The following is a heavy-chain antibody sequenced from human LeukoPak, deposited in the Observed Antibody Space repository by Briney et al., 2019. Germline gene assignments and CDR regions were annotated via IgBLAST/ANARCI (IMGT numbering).Heavy chain of an antibody. D-gene: IGHD4-17*01. Sequence: PSETLSLTCTVSDGSISSSSYYWGWIRQPPGKGLEWIGYIYYSVSTNYNPSLKSRVTISVDTSKNQFSLKLSSVTAADTAVYYCAGGGRSTVLSKVLPQDWGQGTLVTVSS. V-gene: IGHV4-61*05. J-gene: IGHJ4*02. CDR3: AGGGRSTVLSKVLPQD. CDR2: IYYSVST. CDR1: DGSISSSSYY.